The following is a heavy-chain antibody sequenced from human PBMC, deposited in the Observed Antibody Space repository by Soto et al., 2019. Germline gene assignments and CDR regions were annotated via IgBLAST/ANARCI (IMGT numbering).Heavy chain of an antibody. V-gene: IGHV1-69*01. CDR3: ARDTREITRVRGVIPYYVYHMDV. D-gene: IGHD3-10*01. J-gene: IGHJ6*02. Sequence: QVQLVQSGAEVKKPGSSVKVSCKASGGTFSKNAISWVRQAPGQGLEWMGGSIPAFDRANYAQKFQGRVTITADESTSTAYMDLSSLRPDDTAVYFCARDTREITRVRGVIPYYVYHMDVWGQGTTVTVSS. CDR2: SIPAFDRA. CDR1: GGTFSKNA.